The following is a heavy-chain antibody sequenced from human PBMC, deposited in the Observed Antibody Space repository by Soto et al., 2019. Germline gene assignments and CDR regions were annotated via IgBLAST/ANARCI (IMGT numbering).Heavy chain of an antibody. Sequence: QLQLQESGPGLVKPSETLSLTCTVSGDSISSRSYYWAWIRQPPGKGLEWIGSIYYTGSTYDNPSLSRRVTMSVDTSKRHFSRKLSSVTAADTAVYYCARVISSSSALGLPYYYYGMDVWGQGTTVTVSS. J-gene: IGHJ6*02. CDR3: ARVISSSSALGLPYYYYGMDV. V-gene: IGHV4-39*02. CDR2: IYYTGST. CDR1: GDSISSRSYY. D-gene: IGHD6-6*01.